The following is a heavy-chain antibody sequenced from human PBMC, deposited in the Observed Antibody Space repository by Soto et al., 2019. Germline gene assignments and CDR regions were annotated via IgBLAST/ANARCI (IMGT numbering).Heavy chain of an antibody. CDR2: IIPIFGTA. J-gene: IGHJ4*02. CDR1: GGTFSSYA. CDR3: ASDDSSGTHNHFDY. V-gene: IGHV1-69*13. D-gene: IGHD6-19*01. Sequence: GASVKVSCKASGGTFSSYAISWARQAPGQGLEWMGGIIPIFGTANYAQKFQGRVTITADESTSTAYMELSSLRSEDTAVYYCASDDSSGTHNHFDYWGQGTLVTVSS.